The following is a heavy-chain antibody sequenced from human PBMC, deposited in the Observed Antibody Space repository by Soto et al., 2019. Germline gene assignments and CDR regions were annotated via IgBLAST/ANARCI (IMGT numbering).Heavy chain of an antibody. CDR2: IRSKPNSYAT. J-gene: IGHJ6*02. V-gene: IGHV3-73*01. CDR1: GFSFSGSA. CDR3: TRTTAQFQLLSPPV. Sequence: GGSLRLSCAASGFSFSGSAMHWVRQASGKGLEWVGRIRSKPNSYATSYAASVKGRFTISRDDSKNTAYLQMNSLKTEDTAVYYCTRTTAQFQLLSPPVWGQGTTVTVSS. D-gene: IGHD2-2*01.